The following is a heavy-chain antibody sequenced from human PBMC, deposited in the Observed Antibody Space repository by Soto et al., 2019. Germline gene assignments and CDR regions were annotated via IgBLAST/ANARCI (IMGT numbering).Heavy chain of an antibody. Sequence: EVQLLESGGGLVQPGGSLRLSCAASGFTFSSYAMSWVRQAPGRGLWWVSAISGSGGTTYYGASVRGRFTVSRDNSRDTLYLQMNSLRADDTALYYCARNCGGDCYTNFDYWGQGTLVTVSS. CDR1: GFTFSSYA. CDR2: ISGSGGTT. CDR3: ARNCGGDCYTNFDY. V-gene: IGHV3-23*01. D-gene: IGHD2-21*02. J-gene: IGHJ4*02.